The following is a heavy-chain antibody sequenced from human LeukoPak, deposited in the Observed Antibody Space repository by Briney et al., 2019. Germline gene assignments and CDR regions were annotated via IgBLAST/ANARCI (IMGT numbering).Heavy chain of an antibody. Sequence: PGGSLRLSCSASGFTFSSYAMHWVRQAPGKGLEYVSAISSNGGSTYYADSVKGRFTISRDNSKNTVYLQMSSLRVEDTAVYYCVKGDFWSGLGGFDPWGQGILVTVSS. CDR1: GFTFSSYA. CDR2: ISSNGGST. V-gene: IGHV3-64D*06. CDR3: VKGDFWSGLGGFDP. J-gene: IGHJ5*02. D-gene: IGHD3-3*01.